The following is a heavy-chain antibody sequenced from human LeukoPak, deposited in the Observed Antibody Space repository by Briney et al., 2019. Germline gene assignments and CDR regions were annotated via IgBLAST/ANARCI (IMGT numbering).Heavy chain of an antibody. J-gene: IGHJ6*02. CDR1: GYTFTSYG. D-gene: IGHD6-13*01. CDR2: ISAYNGNT. V-gene: IGHV1-18*01. CDR3: ARELAAAGYYYYGMDV. Sequence: ASVKASCKASGYTFTSYGISWVRQAPGQGLEWMGWISAYNGNTNYAQKLQGRVTMTTDTSTSTAYMELRSLRSDDTAVYYCARELAAAGYYYYGMDVWGQGTTVTVS.